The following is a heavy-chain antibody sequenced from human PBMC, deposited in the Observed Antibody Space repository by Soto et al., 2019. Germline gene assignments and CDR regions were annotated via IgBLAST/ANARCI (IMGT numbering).Heavy chain of an antibody. CDR2: IWYDGSNK. D-gene: IGHD3-22*01. V-gene: IGHV3-33*01. CDR1: GFTFSSYA. CDR3: ASDNNASSGDSPPPNWFDP. J-gene: IGHJ5*02. Sequence: PGGARRPASAASGFTFSSYAMHGVGQAPGKGLGWVAVIWYDGSNKYYADSVKGRFTISRDNSKNTLYLQMNSLRAEDTAVYYCASDNNASSGDSPPPNWFDPWGQGTLVTVSS.